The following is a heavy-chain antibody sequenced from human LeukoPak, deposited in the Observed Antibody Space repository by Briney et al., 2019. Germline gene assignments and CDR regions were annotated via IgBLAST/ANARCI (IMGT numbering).Heavy chain of an antibody. D-gene: IGHD3-10*01. CDR3: ARLIRITMVRGGDYYMDV. J-gene: IGHJ6*03. CDR1: GGSISSSSYY. Sequence: SETLSLTCTVSGGSISSSSYYWGWIRQPPGKGLEWIGSIYYSGSTYYNPSLKSRVTISVDTSKNQFSLKLSSVTAADTAVYYCARLIRITMVRGGDYYMDVWGKGTTVTISS. V-gene: IGHV4-39*01. CDR2: IYYSGST.